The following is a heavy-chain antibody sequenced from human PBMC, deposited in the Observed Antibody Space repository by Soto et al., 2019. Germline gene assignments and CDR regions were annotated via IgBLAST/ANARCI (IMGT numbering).Heavy chain of an antibody. D-gene: IGHD6-13*01. CDR3: VRDIAESGADY. Sequence: EGSLRLSGAASGLTFRSYRMNWVRQAPGKGLLGVSHIVTDGVSTGYADSVRGRFTTFRDNAKNTLYLHMNSLRAADTAVYYCVRDIAESGADYWGQGTLVTVSS. CDR2: IVTDGVST. CDR1: GLTFRSYR. J-gene: IGHJ4*02. V-gene: IGHV3-74*01.